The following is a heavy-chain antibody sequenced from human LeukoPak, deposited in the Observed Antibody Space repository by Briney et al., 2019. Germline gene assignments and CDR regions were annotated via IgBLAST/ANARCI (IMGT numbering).Heavy chain of an antibody. CDR1: GGSISSGGYC. Sequence: SETLSLTFTVSGGSISSGGYCWSSIRQHPGKGLEWIWYIYYIGTTYYNPSLKSRVTISVDTSKNQFSLKLSSVTAADTAVYYCARAPGYCSSTSCFRGYFDYWGQGTLVTVSS. CDR3: ARAPGYCSSTSCFRGYFDY. J-gene: IGHJ4*02. CDR2: IYYIGTT. V-gene: IGHV4-31*03. D-gene: IGHD2-2*01.